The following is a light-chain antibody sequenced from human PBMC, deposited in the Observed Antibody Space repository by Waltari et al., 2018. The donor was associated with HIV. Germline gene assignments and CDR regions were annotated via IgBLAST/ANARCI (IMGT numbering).Light chain of an antibody. J-gene: IGLJ3*02. CDR3: ASYTTTSSRV. V-gene: IGLV2-14*01. Sequence: QSGLTQPASVSGSPGQSITISCTGTSSDVGGYNYVSWYHQHPGKAPKVLIYEVTNRPSGVSNRFSGSKAGNTASLTISGLQAEDEADYYCASYTTTSSRVFGGGTKLTVL. CDR1: SSDVGGYNY. CDR2: EVT.